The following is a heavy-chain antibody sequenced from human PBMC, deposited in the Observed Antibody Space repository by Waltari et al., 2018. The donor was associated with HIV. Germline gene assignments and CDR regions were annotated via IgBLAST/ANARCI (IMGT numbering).Heavy chain of an antibody. D-gene: IGHD3-22*01. CDR2: ISHSGST. V-gene: IGHV4-59*11. Sequence: QVHLQESGPGLVKPSETLSLSCTVAGGSISTHYWGWIRQPPGKGLEWIGYISHSGSTNYNPSLKSRVTISGDTSKTQFSLRLSSVTAADTAVYYCARGSYDNSAFYDAFDIWGQGTMVTVSS. J-gene: IGHJ3*02. CDR1: GGSISTHY. CDR3: ARGSYDNSAFYDAFDI.